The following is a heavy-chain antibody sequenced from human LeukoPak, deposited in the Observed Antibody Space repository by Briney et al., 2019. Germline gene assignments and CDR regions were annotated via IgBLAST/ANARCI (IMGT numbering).Heavy chain of an antibody. CDR1: GYTFTSYG. J-gene: IGHJ3*02. D-gene: IGHD3-10*01. CDR2: ISAYNGNT. Sequence: ASVKVSCKASGYTFTSYGISWVRQAPGQGLEWMGWISAYNGNTNYAQKPQGRVTMTTDTSTSTAYMELRSLRSDDTAVYYCASAYYYGSGSYYIRSDAFDIWGQGTMVTVSS. V-gene: IGHV1-18*01. CDR3: ASAYYYGSGSYYIRSDAFDI.